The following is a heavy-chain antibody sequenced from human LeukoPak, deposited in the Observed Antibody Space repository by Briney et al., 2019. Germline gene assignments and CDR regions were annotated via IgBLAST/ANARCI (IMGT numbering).Heavy chain of an antibody. V-gene: IGHV3-23*01. CDR2: ISGSGWST. D-gene: IGHD2-15*01. CDR1: GFIFSSYA. Sequence: GGSLRLSCASCGFIFSSYAMSGVRQAGGKGLEWVSAISGSGWSTYYADSVKGRFTLSIDNSMNTLYLHMNSLRAEDTAIYYCAKEWSERGTPLHDFWGQGALVTVSS. CDR3: AKEWSERGTPLHDF. J-gene: IGHJ4*02.